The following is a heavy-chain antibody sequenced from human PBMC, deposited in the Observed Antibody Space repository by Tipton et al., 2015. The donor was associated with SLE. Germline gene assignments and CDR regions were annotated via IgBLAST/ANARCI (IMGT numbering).Heavy chain of an antibody. CDR1: ASGLTFSTYA. Sequence: FLRLSCAASASGLTFSTYAMTWVRQGPGKGLEWVSSINENSGSTHYADSVKGRFTISRDNSKSTLYLQMNSLRAEDTAVYYCAKDLNSGTIGYFDYWGQGTLVTVSS. CDR3: AKDLNSGTIGYFDY. D-gene: IGHD1-26*01. CDR2: INENSGST. J-gene: IGHJ4*02. V-gene: IGHV3-23*01.